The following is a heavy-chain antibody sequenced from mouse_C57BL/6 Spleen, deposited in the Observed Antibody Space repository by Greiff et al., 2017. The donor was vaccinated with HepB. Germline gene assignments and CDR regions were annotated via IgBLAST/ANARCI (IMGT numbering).Heavy chain of an antibody. CDR1: GYTFTSYT. D-gene: IGHD1-1*01. Sequence: VQLQESGAELARPGASVKMSCKASGYTFTSYTMHWVKQRPGQGLEWIGYINPSSGYTKYNQKFKDKATLTADKSSSTAYMQLSSLTSEDSAVYYCARDTTVGFDYWGQGTTLTVSS. CDR3: ARDTTVGFDY. J-gene: IGHJ2*01. CDR2: INPSSGYT. V-gene: IGHV1-4*01.